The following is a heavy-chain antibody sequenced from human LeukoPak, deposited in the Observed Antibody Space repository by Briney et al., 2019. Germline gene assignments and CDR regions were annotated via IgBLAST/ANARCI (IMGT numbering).Heavy chain of an antibody. V-gene: IGHV3-48*03. Sequence: GGSLRLSCAASGCTFSSYEMNWVRQAPGKGLEWVSYITSSGSTIYNADSVRGRFTISRDNAKNSLFLQMNSLRAEDTAVYYCARGAFGEYVKWFDSWGQGILVTVSS. CDR2: ITSSGSTI. CDR1: GCTFSSYE. D-gene: IGHD3-10*01. J-gene: IGHJ5*01. CDR3: ARGAFGEYVKWFDS.